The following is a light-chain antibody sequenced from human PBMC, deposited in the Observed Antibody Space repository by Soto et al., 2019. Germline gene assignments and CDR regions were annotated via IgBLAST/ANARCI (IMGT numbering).Light chain of an antibody. CDR2: GSS. J-gene: IGKJ1*01. V-gene: IGKV3-20*01. CDR1: QNVSSSY. Sequence: EIVFTQFPGTLSLSPGERATLSCRASQNVSSSYLAWYHHKPGQAPRLLIYGSSARATAIPDRFSGSGSGTDFTLTISRLEPEDFAVYYCQQYGSSPWTFGRGTKVDIK. CDR3: QQYGSSPWT.